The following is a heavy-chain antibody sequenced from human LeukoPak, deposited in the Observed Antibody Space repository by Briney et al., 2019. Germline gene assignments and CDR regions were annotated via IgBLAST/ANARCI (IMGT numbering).Heavy chain of an antibody. CDR3: ARDPATWGDAFDI. V-gene: IGHV1-69*06. CDR1: GGTFSSYA. Sequence: SVKVSCKASGGTFSSYAISWVRQAPGQGLEWMGGIIPIFGTANYAQKFQGRVTITADKSTSTVYMELSSLRSEDTAVYYCARDPATWGDAFDIWGQGTMVTVSS. D-gene: IGHD7-27*01. CDR2: IIPIFGTA. J-gene: IGHJ3*02.